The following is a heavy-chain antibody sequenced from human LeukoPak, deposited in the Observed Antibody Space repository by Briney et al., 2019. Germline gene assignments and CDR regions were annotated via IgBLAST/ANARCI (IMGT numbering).Heavy chain of an antibody. CDR2: IYYSGST. J-gene: IGHJ4*02. CDR1: SGSISSYY. Sequence: SETLSLTCIVSSGSISSYYWSWIRQPPGKGLEWIGYIYYSGSTNYNPSLKSRVTISVDTSKNQFSLNLSSVTAADTAVYYCARDLLSTAGYFDYWGQGTLVTVSS. V-gene: IGHV4-59*01. CDR3: ARDLLSTAGYFDY. D-gene: IGHD6-19*01.